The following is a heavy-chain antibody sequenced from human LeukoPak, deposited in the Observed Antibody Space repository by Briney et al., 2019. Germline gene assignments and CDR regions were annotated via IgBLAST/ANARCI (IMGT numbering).Heavy chain of an antibody. CDR3: ARHAKSLEWLSPPYDY. CDR1: GYSFTTYW. Sequence: GESLKISCKGSGYSFTTYWISWVRQMPGKGLEWMGRIDPSDSYTNYSPSFQGRVTLSADKSISTAYLQWSSLKASDTAMYYCARHAKSLEWLSPPYDYWGQGTLVTVSS. CDR2: IDPSDSYT. V-gene: IGHV5-10-1*01. D-gene: IGHD3-3*01. J-gene: IGHJ4*02.